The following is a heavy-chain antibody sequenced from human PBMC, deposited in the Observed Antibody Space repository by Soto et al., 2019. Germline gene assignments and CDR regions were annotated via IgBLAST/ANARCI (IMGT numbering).Heavy chain of an antibody. CDR1: GFTFNSYG. CDR2: TWSDGSKE. CDR3: VRYRTSSSWQASWFDS. Sequence: GWSLRLSGAGSGFTFNSYGIHWVRQSPGKGLEWLALTWSDGSKEYYADSVKGRFTISRDNSKNTVYMQMNSVRVEDTAVYYCVRYRTSSSWQASWFDSWGQGTGVTVSS. D-gene: IGHD2-2*01. V-gene: IGHV3-33*01. J-gene: IGHJ5*01.